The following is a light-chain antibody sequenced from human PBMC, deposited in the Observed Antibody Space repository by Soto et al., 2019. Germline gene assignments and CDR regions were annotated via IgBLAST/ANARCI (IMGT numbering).Light chain of an antibody. J-gene: IGLJ1*01. V-gene: IGLV2-14*01. CDR3: SSYTSGNTFV. CDR2: EVV. Sequence: QSVLTQPASVSGSPGQSITISCTGTSSDVGGYTYVSWYQQRPGKAPKLIIFEVVNRPSGVSNRFSGSKSGSTASLTISGLQAEDGADYYCSSYTSGNTFVFGPGTKVTVL. CDR1: SSDVGGYTY.